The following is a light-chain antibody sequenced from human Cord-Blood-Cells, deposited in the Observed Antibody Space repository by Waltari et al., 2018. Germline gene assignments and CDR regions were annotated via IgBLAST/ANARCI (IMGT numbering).Light chain of an antibody. CDR3: CSYAGSSTWV. CDR2: EGS. J-gene: IGLJ3*02. V-gene: IGLV2-23*01. Sequence: QSALTQPASVSGSPGQSITISCTGTSSDVGRYNLVSWYQQHPGKAPKLMIYEGSKRPSRVSNRFSGSKSGNTASLTISGLQAEDEADYYCCSYAGSSTWVFGGGTKLTVL. CDR1: SSDVGRYNL.